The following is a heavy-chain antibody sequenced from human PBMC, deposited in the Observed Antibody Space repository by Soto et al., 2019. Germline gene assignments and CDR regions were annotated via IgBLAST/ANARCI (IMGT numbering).Heavy chain of an antibody. V-gene: IGHV3-23*01. CDR2: ISGSGGTT. J-gene: IGHJ4*02. CDR1: GFTFSDYA. Sequence: PGESLKISCEASGFTFSDYAMSWVRQAPGKGLEWVSAISGSGGTTYYADSVKGRFTISRDNSKNTMYLKVNSLRAEDTAVYYCARDRGYYDSIGYFDYWGQATLVTVSS. D-gene: IGHD3-22*01. CDR3: ARDRGYYDSIGYFDY.